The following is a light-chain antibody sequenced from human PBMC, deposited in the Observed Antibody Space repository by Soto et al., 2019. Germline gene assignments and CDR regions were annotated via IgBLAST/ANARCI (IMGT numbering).Light chain of an antibody. CDR3: GSYTSRNTLA. CDR1: SRDVGGYNF. Sequence: QSALTQPASVSGSPGQSITISCTGTSRDVGGYNFVSWYQQHPGKAPKLMIYEVNDRPSGVSNRFSGSKAGSTASLTISGLQAEDEADYYCGSYTSRNTLAFGGGTKLTVL. J-gene: IGLJ2*01. CDR2: EVN. V-gene: IGLV2-14*01.